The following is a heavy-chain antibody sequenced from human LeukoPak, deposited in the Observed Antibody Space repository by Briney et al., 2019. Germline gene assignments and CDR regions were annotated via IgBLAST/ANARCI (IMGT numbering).Heavy chain of an antibody. V-gene: IGHV1-2*02. J-gene: IGHJ4*02. D-gene: IGHD3-10*01. CDR2: INPNSGGT. CDR3: AREPLWFGEGFFDY. CDR1: GYTFTGYY. Sequence: ASVKVSCKASGYTFTGYYMHWVRQAPGQGLEWMGWINPNSGGTNYAQKFQGRVTMTRDTSISTAYMELSSLRAEDTAVYYCAREPLWFGEGFFDYWGQGTLVTVSS.